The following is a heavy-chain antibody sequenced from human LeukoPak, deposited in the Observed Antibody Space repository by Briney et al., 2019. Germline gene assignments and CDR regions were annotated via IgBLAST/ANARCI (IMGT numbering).Heavy chain of an antibody. Sequence: SETLSLTCTVSGGSLSSGSSYWSWIRQHPGKGLEWIGYIFYTGSTYYNPSLNSRINISVVTSKNQFSLQLSFVTAADTAVYYCARVGIISEPTATFYFDYWGQGTLVTVSS. CDR2: IFYTGST. V-gene: IGHV4-31*03. CDR3: ARVGIISEPTATFYFDY. J-gene: IGHJ4*02. CDR1: GGSLSSGSSY. D-gene: IGHD1-1*01.